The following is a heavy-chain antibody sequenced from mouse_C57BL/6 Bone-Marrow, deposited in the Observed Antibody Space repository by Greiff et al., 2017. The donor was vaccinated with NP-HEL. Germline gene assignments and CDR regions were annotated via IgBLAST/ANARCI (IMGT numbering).Heavy chain of an antibody. V-gene: IGHV10-1*01. J-gene: IGHJ2*01. Sequence: EVMLVESGGGLVQPKGSLKLSCAASGFSFNTYAMNWVRQAPGKGLEWVARIRSKSNNYATYYADSVKDRFTISRDDSESMLYLQMNNLKTEDTAMYYCVRQRDYGSSHFDYWGQGTTLTVSS. CDR3: VRQRDYGSSHFDY. CDR1: GFSFNTYA. CDR2: IRSKSNNYAT. D-gene: IGHD1-1*01.